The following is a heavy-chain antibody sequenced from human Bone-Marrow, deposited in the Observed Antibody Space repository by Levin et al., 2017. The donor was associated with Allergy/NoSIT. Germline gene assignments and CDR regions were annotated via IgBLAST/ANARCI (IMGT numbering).Heavy chain of an antibody. Sequence: GESLKISCAASGFTYSRYAMSWVRQAPGKGLEWVSAIVYSGADTYYADSVKGRFTISRDNSKNTLFLQMSSLRAEDTAVYYCARVAVLDCTDTSCHFDSWGQGTLVTVSS. CDR3: ARVAVLDCTDTSCHFDS. CDR2: IVYSGADT. CDR1: GFTYSRYA. J-gene: IGHJ4*02. D-gene: IGHD2-2*01. V-gene: IGHV3-23*01.